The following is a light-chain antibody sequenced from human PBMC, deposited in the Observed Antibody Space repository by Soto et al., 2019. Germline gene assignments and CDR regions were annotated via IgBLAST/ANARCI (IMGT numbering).Light chain of an antibody. CDR1: QGISTY. CDR2: AAS. J-gene: IGKJ5*01. CDR3: QQLLSYPIT. V-gene: IGKV1-9*01. Sequence: DIQLTQAPSSLRAKVGDRGTLTCRASQGISTYLAWYQQKPGKAPKLLIYAASTLQSGVPLSFSGSGSGTSFTLTISSLQPEDFATYYCQQLLSYPITFGQGTRLEI.